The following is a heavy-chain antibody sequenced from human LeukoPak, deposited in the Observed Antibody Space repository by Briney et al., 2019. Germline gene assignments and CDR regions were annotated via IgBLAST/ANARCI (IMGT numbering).Heavy chain of an antibody. J-gene: IGHJ4*02. CDR3: ARHLTYGGWNS. D-gene: IGHD4-23*01. Sequence: GESLKISCAASGFTFSTYWMQWVRQAPGKGLVWVSRITSDGSSTSYADSVKGRFTISRDNAKNTLYLQMNSLRADDTAVYFCARHLTYGGWNSWGQGTLVTVSS. CDR1: GFTFSTYW. V-gene: IGHV3-74*01. CDR2: ITSDGSST.